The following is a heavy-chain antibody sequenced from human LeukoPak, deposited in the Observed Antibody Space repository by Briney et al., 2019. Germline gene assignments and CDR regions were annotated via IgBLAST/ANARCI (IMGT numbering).Heavy chain of an antibody. CDR1: GGSISSYY. CDR3: VSSSSPSNFDY. J-gene: IGHJ4*02. Sequence: SETLSLTCTVSGGSISSYYWSWIRQPPRKGLEWIGYIYYSGSTNYNPSLKSRVTISVDTSKNQFSLKLSSVTAADTAVYYCVSSSSPSNFDYWGQGTLVTVSS. D-gene: IGHD6-6*01. V-gene: IGHV4-59*01. CDR2: IYYSGST.